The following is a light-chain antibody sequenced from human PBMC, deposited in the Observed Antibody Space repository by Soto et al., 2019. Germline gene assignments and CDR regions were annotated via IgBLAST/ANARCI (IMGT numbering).Light chain of an antibody. CDR3: QQYNSWT. CDR1: QSISSW. V-gene: IGKV1-5*01. J-gene: IGKJ1*01. Sequence: QITQSPSTLPASVENRVTITCRASQSISSWLAWYQQKPGKAPKLLIYDASSLESGVPSRFSGSGSGTEFTLTISSLQPDDFATYYCQQYNSWTFGQGTKV. CDR2: DAS.